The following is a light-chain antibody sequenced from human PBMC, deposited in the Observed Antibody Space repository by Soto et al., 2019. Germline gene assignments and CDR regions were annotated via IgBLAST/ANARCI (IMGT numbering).Light chain of an antibody. CDR2: GIS. V-gene: IGKV3-20*01. Sequence: EIVLTQSPGTLSLSPGEGATLSCRTSQSVNSGFLAWYQKKPGQAPRLLLYGISSRAIGIPDRFSGSGSGTDFTLTINRLEPYDFAVYYCQHYGDSVWTFGQGTKVEI. CDR3: QHYGDSVWT. CDR1: QSVNSGF. J-gene: IGKJ1*01.